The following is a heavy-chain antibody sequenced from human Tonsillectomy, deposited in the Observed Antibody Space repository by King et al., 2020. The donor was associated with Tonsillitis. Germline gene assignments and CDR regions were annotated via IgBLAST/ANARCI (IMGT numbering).Heavy chain of an antibody. Sequence: VQLVESGGGVVQPGRSLRLSCTTSGFNFSTYGMNWVRQAPGKGPEWVSAISFDGNTRHYADSVKGRFTISKDEPRKKVYLQMNFVRPEDTAVYYCARGGSDWLDGWDSWGQGTLVSVSS. D-gene: IGHD3-9*01. CDR2: ISFDGNTR. CDR3: ARGGSDWLDGWDS. V-gene: IGHV3-30*03. CDR1: GFNFSTYG. J-gene: IGHJ4*02.